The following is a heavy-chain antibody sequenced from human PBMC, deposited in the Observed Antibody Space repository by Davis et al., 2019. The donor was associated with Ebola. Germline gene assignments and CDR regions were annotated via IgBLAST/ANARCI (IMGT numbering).Heavy chain of an antibody. CDR3: ARAPRELPRPFDY. J-gene: IGHJ4*02. Sequence: GESLKISCAASGFTFSSYGMHWVRQAPGKGLEWVAVISYDGSNKYYADSVKGRFTISRDNSKNTLYLQMNSLRAEDTAVYYCARAPRELPRPFDYWGQGTLVTVSS. CDR2: ISYDGSNK. V-gene: IGHV3-30*03. D-gene: IGHD1-26*01. CDR1: GFTFSSYG.